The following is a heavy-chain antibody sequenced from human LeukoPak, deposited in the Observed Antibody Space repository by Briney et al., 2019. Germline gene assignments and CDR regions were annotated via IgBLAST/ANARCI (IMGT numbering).Heavy chain of an antibody. J-gene: IGHJ5*02. CDR2: ISSSSSYI. CDR3: ARDRGGSGSYMPNWFDP. D-gene: IGHD3-10*01. Sequence: GRSLRLSCAASGFTFSSYSMNWVRQAPGKGLEWVSSISSSSSYIYYADSVKGRFTISRDNAKNSLYLQMNSLRAEDTAVYYCARDRGGSGSYMPNWFDPWGQGTLVTVSS. V-gene: IGHV3-21*01. CDR1: GFTFSSYS.